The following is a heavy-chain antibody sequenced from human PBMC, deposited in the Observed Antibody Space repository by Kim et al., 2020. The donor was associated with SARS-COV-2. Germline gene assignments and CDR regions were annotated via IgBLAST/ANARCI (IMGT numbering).Heavy chain of an antibody. CDR2: ISYDGSNK. V-gene: IGHV3-30-3*01. Sequence: GGSLRLSCAGSGFTFSSYAMHWVRQAPGKGLEWVAVISYDGSNKYYADSVKGRFTISRDNSKNTLYLQMNSLRAEDTAVYYCARDVEGVRGATMYNWFDPWGQGILVTVSS. J-gene: IGHJ5*02. CDR1: GFTFSSYA. D-gene: IGHD3-10*01. CDR3: ARDVEGVRGATMYNWFDP.